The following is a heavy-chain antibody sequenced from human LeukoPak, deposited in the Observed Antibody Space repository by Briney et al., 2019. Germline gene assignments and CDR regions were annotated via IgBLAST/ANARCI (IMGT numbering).Heavy chain of an antibody. D-gene: IGHD3-22*01. Sequence: ASVKVSCKASGGTFSSYAISWVRQAPGQGLEWMGGIIPIFGTANYAQKFRGRVTITADKSTSTAYMELSSLRSEDMAVYYCARESLLTYYYDSSGYSGGGFDYWGQGTLVTVSS. CDR3: ARESLLTYYYDSSGYSGGGFDY. CDR2: IIPIFGTA. V-gene: IGHV1-69*06. CDR1: GGTFSSYA. J-gene: IGHJ4*02.